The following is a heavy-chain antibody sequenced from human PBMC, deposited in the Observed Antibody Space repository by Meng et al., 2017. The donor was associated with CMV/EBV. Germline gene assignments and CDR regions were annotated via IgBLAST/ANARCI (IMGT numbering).Heavy chain of an antibody. Sequence: GESLKISCAASGFTFSSYSMNWVRQAPGKGLEWVSSISSSSGYIYYADSVKGRFTISRDNAKNSLYLQMNSLRAEDTAVYYCARDSGQEDYAGGVGMDVWGQGTTVTVSS. J-gene: IGHJ6*02. CDR2: ISSSSGYI. CDR1: GFTFSSYS. CDR3: ARDSGQEDYAGGVGMDV. D-gene: IGHD4-17*01. V-gene: IGHV3-21*01.